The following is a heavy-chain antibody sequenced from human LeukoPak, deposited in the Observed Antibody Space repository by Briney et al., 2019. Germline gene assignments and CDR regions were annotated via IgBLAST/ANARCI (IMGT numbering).Heavy chain of an antibody. D-gene: IGHD4-17*01. CDR1: GFTFSSYG. CDR3: AKDEETTVLDTDAFDI. J-gene: IGHJ3*02. CDR2: IRYDGSNK. Sequence: GGSLRLSCAASGFTFSSYGMHWVRQAPGKGLEWVAFIRYDGSNKYYADSVKGRFTISRDNSKNTLYLQMNSLRAEDTAVYYCAKDEETTVLDTDAFDIWGQGTMVTVSS. V-gene: IGHV3-30*02.